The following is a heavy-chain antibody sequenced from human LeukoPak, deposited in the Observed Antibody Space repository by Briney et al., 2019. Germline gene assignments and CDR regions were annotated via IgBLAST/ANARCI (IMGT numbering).Heavy chain of an antibody. Sequence: GGSLRLSCAASGFSYSSYWMTWVRQAPGKGLEWISYISHDSGIKYYADSVRGRFTISRDNAKNSLYLQMHSLRAEDTAVYFCVRDNPRCCGVVPANVDDYWGQGTLVTVSS. D-gene: IGHD2-15*01. J-gene: IGHJ4*02. CDR3: VRDNPRCCGVVPANVDDY. CDR1: GFSYSSYW. V-gene: IGHV3-48*01. CDR2: ISHDSGIK.